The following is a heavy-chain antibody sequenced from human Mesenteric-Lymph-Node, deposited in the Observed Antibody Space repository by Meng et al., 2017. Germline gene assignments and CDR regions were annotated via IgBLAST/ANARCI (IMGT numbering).Heavy chain of an antibody. CDR1: GFSFRSFG. D-gene: IGHD1-1*01. CDR3: ARGRETTSNYYYGTDV. CDR2: IWCDGSKK. V-gene: IGHV3-33*01. J-gene: IGHJ6*02. Sequence: GGSLRLSCAASGFSFRSFGMQWVRQAPGKGLEWVALIWCDGSKKYYADSVKGRLTMSRDNSKNTLFLEMNNLRAEDTGVYYCARGRETTSNYYYGTDVWGQGTTVTVSS.